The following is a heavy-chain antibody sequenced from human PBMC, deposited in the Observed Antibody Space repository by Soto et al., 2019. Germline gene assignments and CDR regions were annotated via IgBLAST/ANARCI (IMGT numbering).Heavy chain of an antibody. V-gene: IGHV4-39*01. CDR3: ARHVPGGTSLYYMDV. CDR1: GGSISSSSYY. CDR2: IYYSGST. Sequence: QLQLQESGPGLVKPSETLSLTCTVSGGSISSSSYYWGWIRQPPGKGLEWIGSIYYSGSTYYNPSLKSRVTISVDTSKNQFSLKLSSVTAADTAVHYCARHVPGGTSLYYMDVWGKGTTVTVSS. J-gene: IGHJ6*03.